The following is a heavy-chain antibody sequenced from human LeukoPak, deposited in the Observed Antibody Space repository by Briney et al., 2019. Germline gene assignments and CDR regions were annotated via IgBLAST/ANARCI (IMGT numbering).Heavy chain of an antibody. V-gene: IGHV3-74*01. Sequence: GGSLRLSCAASGFTFSSYWMHWVRQAPGKGLVWVSRINSDGSSTSYADSVKGRFTISRDNAKNTLYLQMNSLRAEDTAVYYCARARQWLPLDYWGQGTLVTVSS. CDR3: ARARQWLPLDY. CDR1: GFTFSSYW. J-gene: IGHJ4*02. D-gene: IGHD6-19*01. CDR2: INSDGSST.